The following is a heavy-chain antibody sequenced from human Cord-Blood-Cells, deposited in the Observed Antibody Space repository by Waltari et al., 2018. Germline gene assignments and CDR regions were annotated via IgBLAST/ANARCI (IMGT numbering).Heavy chain of an antibody. J-gene: IGHJ4*02. D-gene: IGHD6-13*01. CDR1: GGSFSGYD. CDR3: ATRNSSTAPFDY. Sequence: QVQLQQWGAGLLKPSETLSLTCAVYGGSFSGYDWSWIRQPPGKGLEWIGEINHSGSTNYNPSLKSRVTISVDTSKNQFSLKLSSVTAADTAVYYCATRNSSTAPFDYWGQGTLVTVSS. V-gene: IGHV4-34*01. CDR2: INHSGST.